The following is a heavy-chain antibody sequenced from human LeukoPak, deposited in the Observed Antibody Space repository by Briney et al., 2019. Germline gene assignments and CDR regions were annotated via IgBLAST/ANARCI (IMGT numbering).Heavy chain of an antibody. Sequence: GGSLTLSCAASGFAVSSNYMNWVRQAPGKGLEWVSVIFSGGSTYYAGSLKGRFTISGDNSKNTLYLQMNSLRAEDTAVYYCARGGRKWGSGSLNYSDYWGQGTLVTVSS. J-gene: IGHJ4*02. CDR1: GFAVSSNY. CDR2: IFSGGST. CDR3: ARGGRKWGSGSLNYSDY. D-gene: IGHD3-10*01. V-gene: IGHV3-66*01.